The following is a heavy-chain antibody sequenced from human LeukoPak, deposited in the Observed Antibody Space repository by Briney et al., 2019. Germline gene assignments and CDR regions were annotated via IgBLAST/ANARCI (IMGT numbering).Heavy chain of an antibody. D-gene: IGHD1-26*01. CDR3: ARRIVGAPYYFDY. J-gene: IGHJ4*02. CDR2: INPNSGGT. V-gene: IGHV1-2*02. CDR1: GYTFTGYY. Sequence: ASVKVSCKASGYTFTGYYMHWVRQAPGQGLEWMGWINPNSGGTNYAQKFQGRVTMTRDTSISTAYMELSRLRSDDTAVYYCARRIVGAPYYFDYWGQGTLVTVSS.